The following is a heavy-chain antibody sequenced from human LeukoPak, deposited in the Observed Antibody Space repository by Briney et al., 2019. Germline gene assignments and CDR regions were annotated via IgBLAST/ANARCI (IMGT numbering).Heavy chain of an antibody. D-gene: IGHD3-16*01. J-gene: IGHJ5*02. V-gene: IGHV4-34*01. CDR2: INHSGST. CDR3: ARHYGSYNWFDP. Sequence: SETLSLTCAVYGGSFSGYYWSWIRQPPGKGLEWIGEINHSGSTNYNPSLKSRVTISVDTSKNQFSLKLSSVTAADTAVYYCARHYGSYNWFDPWGQGTLVTVSS. CDR1: GGSFSGYY.